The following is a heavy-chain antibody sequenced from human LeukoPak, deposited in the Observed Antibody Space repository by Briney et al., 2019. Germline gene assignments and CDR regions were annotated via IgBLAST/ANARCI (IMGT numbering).Heavy chain of an antibody. J-gene: IGHJ4*02. CDR1: GFTFSSYA. CDR2: ISYDGSNK. D-gene: IGHD3-22*01. CDR3: ARRYDSSGYYYGDY. V-gene: IGHV3-30-3*01. Sequence: GSLRLSCAASGFTFSSYAMHWVRQAPGKGLEWVAVISYDGSNKYYADSVKGRFTISRDNSKNTLYLQMNSLRAEDTAVYYCARRYDSSGYYYGDYWGQGTLVTVSS.